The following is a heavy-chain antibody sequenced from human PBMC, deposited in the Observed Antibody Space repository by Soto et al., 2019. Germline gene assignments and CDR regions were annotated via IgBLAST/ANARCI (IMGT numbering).Heavy chain of an antibody. CDR2: ISYDGGLQ. CDR1: GFTFTSYG. J-gene: IGHJ4*02. Sequence: QAHLVESGGGVVQPGRSLRLSCAASGFTFTSYGMHWLRPAQGTRLEWVAVISYDGGLQHYADSVKGRFTISRDNSKNMVLLQMNSLRAEDTAVYYCVSDRGYGHASVPYSWGQGTLVIVSS. CDR3: VSDRGYGHASVPYS. V-gene: IGHV3-30*03. D-gene: IGHD5-18*01.